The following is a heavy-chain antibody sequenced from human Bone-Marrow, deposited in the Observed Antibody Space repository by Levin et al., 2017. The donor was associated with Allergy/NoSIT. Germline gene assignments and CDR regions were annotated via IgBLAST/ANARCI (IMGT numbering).Heavy chain of an antibody. J-gene: IGHJ6*02. V-gene: IGHV4-59*08. CDR2: FQNSVNT. CDR3: ARHRYFFGSGSYFHGLDV. Sequence: ASETLSLTCTVSGGSISSYYWSWIRQPPGKGLEWVGYFQNSVNTNYNPSLEGRVTISVDTSNNQLSLNLNSVTAADTAVYYCARHRYFFGSGSYFHGLDVWGQGTTVTVSS. CDR1: GGSISSYY. D-gene: IGHD3-10*01.